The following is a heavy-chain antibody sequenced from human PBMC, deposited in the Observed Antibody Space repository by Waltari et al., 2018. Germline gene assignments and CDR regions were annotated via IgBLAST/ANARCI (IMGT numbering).Heavy chain of an antibody. CDR3: AREGVYCSSTTCSPDGFDI. J-gene: IGHJ3*02. Sequence: QVHLQQWGAGLLKPSETLSLTCAVYGGSFSSYYWTWIRQPPGKGLEWIGEINQSGSHNYNPYLTSRVTISVDTYRKQFSLKLSSVTVADTAVYYCAREGVYCSSTTCSPDGFDIWGQGTMVTVSS. V-gene: IGHV4-34*02. CDR2: INQSGSH. CDR1: GGSFSSYY. D-gene: IGHD2-2*01.